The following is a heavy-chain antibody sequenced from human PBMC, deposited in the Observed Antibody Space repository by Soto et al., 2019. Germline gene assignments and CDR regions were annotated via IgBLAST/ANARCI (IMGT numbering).Heavy chain of an antibody. CDR1: GYTFTGYY. CDR2: INPNSGGT. V-gene: IGHV1-2*02. D-gene: IGHD1-26*01. Sequence: ASVKVSCKASGYTFTGYYMHWVRQAPGQGLEWMGWINPNSGGTNYAQKFQGRVTMTRDTSISTAYMELSRLRSDDTAVYYCARVRVGATYSYYCMDVWGQGTTVTVSS. CDR3: ARVRVGATYSYYCMDV. J-gene: IGHJ6*02.